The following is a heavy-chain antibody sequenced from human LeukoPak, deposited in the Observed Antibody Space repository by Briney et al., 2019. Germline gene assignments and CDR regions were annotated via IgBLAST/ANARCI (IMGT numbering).Heavy chain of an antibody. CDR1: GFTFSTYA. CDR2: ISDSSDYT. J-gene: IGHJ4*02. CDR3: AKEGYSVAPLQYYFNN. D-gene: IGHD5/OR15-5a*01. V-gene: IGHV3-23*01. Sequence: GGSLRLSCAASGFTFSTYAMSWVRQAPGKGLEWVSIISDSSDYTNNADSVKGRFTISRDNSKNTLYLQMNSLRAEDTAVYYCAKEGYSVAPLQYYFNNWGQGTLVTVSS.